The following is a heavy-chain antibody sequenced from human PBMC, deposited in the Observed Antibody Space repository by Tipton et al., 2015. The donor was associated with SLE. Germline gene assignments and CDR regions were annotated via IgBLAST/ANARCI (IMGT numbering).Heavy chain of an antibody. CDR2: ISYTGST. J-gene: IGHJ4*02. CDR3: ARRPWGGFDY. Sequence: TLSLTCTVSGGSISSSFYCGWIRQSPGKGLEWIGSISYTGSTYYNTSLKSRVTISVDTSKNQFSLRLSSVTAADTAVYYCARRPWGGFDYWGQGTLVTVSS. CDR1: GGSISSSFY. D-gene: IGHD3-10*01. V-gene: IGHV4-39*01.